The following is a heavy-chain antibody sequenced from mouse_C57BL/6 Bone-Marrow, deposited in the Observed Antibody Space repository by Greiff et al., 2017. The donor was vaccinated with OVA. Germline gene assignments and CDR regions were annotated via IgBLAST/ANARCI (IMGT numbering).Heavy chain of an antibody. CDR1: GFTFSSYG. V-gene: IGHV5-6*01. D-gene: IGHD1-1*01. Sequence: EVQLVESGGDLVKPGGSLKLSCAASGFTFSSYGMSWVRQTPDKRLEWVATISSGGSYTYYPDSVKGRFTISRDNAKNTLYLQMSSLKSEDTAMYYCARRDYYGSSPYYFDYWGQGTTLTVSS. J-gene: IGHJ2*01. CDR2: ISSGGSYT. CDR3: ARRDYYGSSPYYFDY.